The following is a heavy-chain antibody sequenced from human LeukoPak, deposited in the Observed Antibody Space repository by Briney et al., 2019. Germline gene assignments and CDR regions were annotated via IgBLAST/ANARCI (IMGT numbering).Heavy chain of an antibody. Sequence: PGGSLRLSCAASGFTFSTYAMHWVRQTPDKGLEWVAVISHDGGGVYADSVKGRFTNSRDNSENTLYLQMNSLRGEDTALYYCARLKTGTGRTAPIDYWGQGTLVTVSS. J-gene: IGHJ4*02. CDR1: GFTFSTYA. D-gene: IGHD1-1*01. CDR2: ISHDGGG. V-gene: IGHV3-30*04. CDR3: ARLKTGTGRTAPIDY.